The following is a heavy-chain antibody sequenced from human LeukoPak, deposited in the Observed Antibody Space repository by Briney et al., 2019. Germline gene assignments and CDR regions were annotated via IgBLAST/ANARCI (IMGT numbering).Heavy chain of an antibody. D-gene: IGHD3-10*01. V-gene: IGHV1-46*01. CDR3: ARSGITMVRGVIGFDY. Sequence: ASVKVSCKASGYTFTSYYMHWVRQAPGQGLEWMGIINPSGGSTSYAQKFQGRVTMTRDTSTSTVYIELSSLRSEDTAVYYCARSGITMVRGVIGFDYWGQGTLVTVSS. J-gene: IGHJ4*02. CDR1: GYTFTSYY. CDR2: INPSGGST.